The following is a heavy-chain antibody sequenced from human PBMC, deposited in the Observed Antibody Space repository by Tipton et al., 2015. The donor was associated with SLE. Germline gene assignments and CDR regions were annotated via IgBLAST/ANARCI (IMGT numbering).Heavy chain of an antibody. CDR3: ARQGSSSWEFYYFDY. CDR1: GGSISSNNYY. CDR2: IYNSGAT. V-gene: IGHV4-39*01. J-gene: IGHJ4*02. D-gene: IGHD6-13*01. Sequence: TLSLTCTVSGGSISSNNYYWGWIRQPPGKTLEWIGNIYNSGATYYNPSLMSRVTISVDTSKNQFSLKLSSVTVADTAVYYCARQGSSSWEFYYFDYWGQGMLVTVSS.